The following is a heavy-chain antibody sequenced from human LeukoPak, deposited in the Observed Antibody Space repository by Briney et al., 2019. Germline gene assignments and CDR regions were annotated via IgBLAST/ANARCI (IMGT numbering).Heavy chain of an antibody. V-gene: IGHV3-48*01. CDR2: ISGDGNAK. CDR1: GFSFNSYR. CDR3: ARDYVYAFDY. J-gene: IGHJ4*02. D-gene: IGHD2/OR15-2a*01. Sequence: GGSLRLSCAASGFSFNSYRINWARHAPGKGVEWVSYISGDGNAKHYTDSVKGRFTISRDNAKNALYLQMNSLRAEDTAVYFCARDYVYAFDYWGQGTLVTVSS.